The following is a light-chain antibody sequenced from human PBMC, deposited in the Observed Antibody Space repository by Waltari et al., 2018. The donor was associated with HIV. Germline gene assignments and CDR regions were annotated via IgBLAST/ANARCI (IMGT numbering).Light chain of an antibody. CDR2: STD. CDR1: SGSVSTNYY. Sequence: QTVVTQEPSFSVSPGGTVTLTCGLSSGSVSTNYYPSWYAKTPGPAPRTSIYSTDTRPSGAPDRVSGSILGNKAALTITGAQADDESDYYCVLYMGSGIVIFGGGTKLTVL. CDR3: VLYMGSGIVI. V-gene: IGLV8-61*01. J-gene: IGLJ2*01.